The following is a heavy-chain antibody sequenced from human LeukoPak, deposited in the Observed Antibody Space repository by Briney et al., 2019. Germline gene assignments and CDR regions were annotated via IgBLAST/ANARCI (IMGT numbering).Heavy chain of an antibody. J-gene: IGHJ4*02. CDR3: ARDKAAGVLPNGVSPYDY. Sequence: GGSLRLSCAASGFTFSSYWMSWVRQAPGKGLLWVANIKQDGSEKYYVDSVKGRFTISRDNAKNTLYLQMNSLRAEDTAVYYCARDKAAGVLPNGVSPYDYWRQGTLDTVSS. CDR1: GFTFSSYW. CDR2: IKQDGSEK. V-gene: IGHV3-7*01. D-gene: IGHD2-8*01.